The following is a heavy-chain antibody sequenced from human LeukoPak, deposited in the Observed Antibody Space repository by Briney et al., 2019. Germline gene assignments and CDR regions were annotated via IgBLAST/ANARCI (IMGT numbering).Heavy chain of an antibody. J-gene: IGHJ4*02. CDR3: ARGKSGSGSYSPYYFDY. Sequence: SVKVSCKASGYTFNSYGITWVRQAPGQGLEWMGGIIPIFGTANYAQKFQGRVTITADESTSTAYMELSSLRSEDTAVYYCARGKSGSGSYSPYYFDYWGQGTLVTVSS. CDR2: IIPIFGTA. CDR1: GYTFNSYG. D-gene: IGHD3-10*01. V-gene: IGHV1-69*13.